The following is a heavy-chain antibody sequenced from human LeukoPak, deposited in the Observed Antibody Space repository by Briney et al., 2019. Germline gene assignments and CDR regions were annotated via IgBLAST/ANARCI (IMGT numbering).Heavy chain of an antibody. CDR3: ARGDYYGSPKVVAA. CDR1: GYTFTNYG. D-gene: IGHD3-10*01. J-gene: IGHJ5*02. CDR2: INPNSGDT. Sequence: ASVKVSCKASGYTFTNYGINWVRQAPGQGLEWIGWINPNSGDTNYAQKFQDRVTMTRDTSISTAYIELNFLRSDDTAVFYCARGDYYGSPKVVAAWGQGTLVTVSS. V-gene: IGHV1-2*02.